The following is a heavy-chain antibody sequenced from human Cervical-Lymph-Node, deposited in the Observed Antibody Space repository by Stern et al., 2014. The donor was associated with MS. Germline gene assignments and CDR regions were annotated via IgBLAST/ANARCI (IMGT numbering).Heavy chain of an antibody. Sequence: EVQLEESGGGLVQPGRSRRLSCAASGFTFTTYGMSWVRQAPGKGLEWVSAISGTGVSTYYADSVKGRFTISRDNSKKTLYLQMNSLRAEDTAVYYCAKDRGRDGYNANDYWGQGTLVTVSS. CDR3: AKDRGRDGYNANDY. V-gene: IGHV3-23*04. CDR1: GFTFTTYG. D-gene: IGHD5-24*01. J-gene: IGHJ4*02. CDR2: ISGTGVST.